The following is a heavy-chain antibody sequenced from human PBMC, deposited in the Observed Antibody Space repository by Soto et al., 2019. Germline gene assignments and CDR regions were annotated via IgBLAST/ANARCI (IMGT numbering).Heavy chain of an antibody. V-gene: IGHV3-9*01. CDR2: ISWNSGSI. J-gene: IGHJ4*02. CDR3: AKDMWGYSYGYGFDY. D-gene: IGHD5-18*01. CDR1: GFTFDDYA. Sequence: GGSLRLSCAASGFTFDDYAMHWVRQAPGKGLEWVSGISWNSGSIGYADSVKGRFTISRDNAKNSLYLQMNSLRAEDTALYYCAKDMWGYSYGYGFDYWGQGTLVTVSS.